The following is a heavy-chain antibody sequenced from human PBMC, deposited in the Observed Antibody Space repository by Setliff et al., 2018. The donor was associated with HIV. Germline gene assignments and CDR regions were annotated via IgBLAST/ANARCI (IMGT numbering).Heavy chain of an antibody. CDR3: ARLGPYMYYFDY. CDR1: GGSFSGYY. D-gene: IGHD1-1*01. V-gene: IGHV4-34*01. Sequence: TSETLSLTCAVYGGSFSGYYWSWIRQPPGKGLEWIGEINHSGSTNYNPSLKSRVTISVDTSKNQFSLKLSSVTAADTAVYYCARLGPYMYYFDYWGQGTLVTVSS. CDR2: INHSGST. J-gene: IGHJ4*02.